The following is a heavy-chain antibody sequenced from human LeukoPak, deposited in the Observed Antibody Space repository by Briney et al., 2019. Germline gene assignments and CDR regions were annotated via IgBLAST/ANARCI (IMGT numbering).Heavy chain of an antibody. D-gene: IGHD2-15*01. CDR2: INPNSGGT. CDR1: GYTFTGYY. V-gene: IGHV1-2*02. CDR3: ARELGSIVVVVAAPGDFDI. J-gene: IGHJ3*02. Sequence: ASVKVSCKASGYTFTGYYMHWVRQAPGQGLEWMGWINPNSGGTNYAQKFQGRVTMTRDTSISTAYMELSRLRSDDTAVYYCARELGSIVVVVAAPGDFDIWGQGTMVTVSS.